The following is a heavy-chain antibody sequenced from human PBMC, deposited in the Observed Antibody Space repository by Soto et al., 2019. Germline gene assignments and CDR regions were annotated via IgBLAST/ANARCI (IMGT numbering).Heavy chain of an antibody. CDR2: ISWNSGSI. D-gene: IGHD6-19*01. Sequence: EVQLVESGGGLVQPGRSLRLSCAASGFTFDDYAMHWVRQAPGKGLEWVSGISWNSGSIGYADSVKGRFTISRDNAKNSLYLQMNSLRAEDTALYYCATGPHGYSSGWYYYYYMDVWGKGTTVTVSS. J-gene: IGHJ6*03. V-gene: IGHV3-9*01. CDR1: GFTFDDYA. CDR3: ATGPHGYSSGWYYYYYMDV.